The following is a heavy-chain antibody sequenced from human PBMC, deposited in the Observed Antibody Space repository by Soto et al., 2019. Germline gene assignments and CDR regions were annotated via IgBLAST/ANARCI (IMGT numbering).Heavy chain of an antibody. CDR3: ARASTTVTTLDY. D-gene: IGHD4-17*01. J-gene: IGHJ4*02. CDR2: IYHSGST. Sequence: SETLSPTCAVSGGSISSGGYSWSWIRQPPGKGLEWIGYIYHSGSTYYNQSLKSRDTISVDRSKNQFSLKLSSVTAADTAVYYCARASTTVTTLDYWGQGTLVTVSS. CDR1: GGSISSGGYS. V-gene: IGHV4-30-2*01.